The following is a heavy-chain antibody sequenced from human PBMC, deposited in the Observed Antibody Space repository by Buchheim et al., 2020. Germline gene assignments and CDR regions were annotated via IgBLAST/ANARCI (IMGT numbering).Heavy chain of an antibody. J-gene: IGHJ4*02. V-gene: IGHV4-59*01. D-gene: IGHD5-12*01. Sequence: QVQLQESGPGLVKPSETLSLTCTVSGGSISSYYWSWIRQPTGKGLEWIAYIYYTGSANYNPSLKIRITISLHQSKNQISQQLTSVTAADTAVYYCARDNVATYDYWGQGTL. CDR3: ARDNVATYDY. CDR1: GGSISSYY. CDR2: IYYTGSA.